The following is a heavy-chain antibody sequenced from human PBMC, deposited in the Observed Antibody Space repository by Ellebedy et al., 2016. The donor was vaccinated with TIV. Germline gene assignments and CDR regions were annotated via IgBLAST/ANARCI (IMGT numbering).Heavy chain of an antibody. J-gene: IGHJ5*02. CDR3: ARRGSYGDYAVQINSWFDR. D-gene: IGHD4-17*01. Sequence: GGSLRLSCVASGFSFRSYWMSWVSQAPGKGLEWVANIYQDGSNQYYGASVKGRFTISRYNANKSLFLQMNSLRGEDTAVYYCARRGSYGDYAVQINSWFDRWGRGTLVTVSS. CDR1: GFSFRSYW. V-gene: IGHV3-7*01. CDR2: IYQDGSNQ.